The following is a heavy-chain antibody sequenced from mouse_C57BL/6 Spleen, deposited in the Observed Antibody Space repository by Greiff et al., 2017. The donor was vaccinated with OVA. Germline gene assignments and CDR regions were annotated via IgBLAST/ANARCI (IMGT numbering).Heavy chain of an antibody. J-gene: IGHJ4*01. CDR2: IDPEDGDT. CDR1: GFNIKDYY. V-gene: IGHV14-2*01. D-gene: IGHD1-1*01. CDR3: ARYYGSSAGDY. Sequence: EVQLQQSGAELVKPGASVKLSCTASGFNIKDYYMHWVKQRTEQGLEWIGRIDPEDGDTNYAPKFQGKATITADTSSTTAYLQLSSLTSEDTAVHYCARYYGSSAGDYWGQGTSVTVSS.